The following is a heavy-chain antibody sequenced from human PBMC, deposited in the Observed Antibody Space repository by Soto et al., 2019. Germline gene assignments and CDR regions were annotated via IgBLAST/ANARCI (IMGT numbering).Heavy chain of an antibody. D-gene: IGHD5-18*01. V-gene: IGHV1-3*01. J-gene: IGHJ3*02. CDR3: ARGSDTAMAGGAFDI. CDR1: GYTFIRYG. Sequence: ASVKVSCKASGYTFIRYGITWVRQAPGQGLEWMGWINAGNGNTKYSQKFQGRVTITRDTSASTAYMELSSLRSEDTAVYYCARGSDTAMAGGAFDIWGQGTTVTVSS. CDR2: INAGNGNT.